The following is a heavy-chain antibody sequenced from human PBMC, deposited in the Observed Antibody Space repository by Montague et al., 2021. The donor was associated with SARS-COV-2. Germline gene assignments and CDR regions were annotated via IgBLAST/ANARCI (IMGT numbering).Heavy chain of an antibody. CDR1: GFTFRDYY. V-gene: IGHV3-11*01. CDR2: MRSSGATI. CDR3: AREDTVTTDQYFGMDV. Sequence: SLRLSCPASGFTFRDYYMDWIRQAPGKGLEWVAYMRSSGATIHYADSVKGRFTISRDNTKNSLYLQMNSLTAEDTAVYYCAREDTVTTDQYFGMDVRGQGTTVTVSS. D-gene: IGHD4-17*01. J-gene: IGHJ6*02.